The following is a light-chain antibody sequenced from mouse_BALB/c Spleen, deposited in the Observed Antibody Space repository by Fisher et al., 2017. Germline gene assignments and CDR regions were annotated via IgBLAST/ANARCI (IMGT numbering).Light chain of an antibody. Sequence: IVITQTPAIMSASPGEKVTMTCRASSSVSSSYLHWYQQKPGSSPKLWIYSTSNLASGVPARFSGSGSGTSYSLTISSMEAEDAATYYCHQYHRSPPTFGGGTKLEIK. CDR3: HQYHRSPPT. CDR2: STS. J-gene: IGKJ1*01. V-gene: IGKV4-74*01. CDR1: SSVSSSY.